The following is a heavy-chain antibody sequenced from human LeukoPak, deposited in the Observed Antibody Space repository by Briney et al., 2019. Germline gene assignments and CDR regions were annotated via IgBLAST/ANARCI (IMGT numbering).Heavy chain of an antibody. CDR3: AKFGYSYGTGDCFDY. D-gene: IGHD5-18*01. Sequence: GGSLRLSCAASGFTFSTYAMSGVRQAPGKALVWVSAISGSGGSTYYADPVKGRFTISRDNSKNTLYLQMNSLRAEDTAVYYCAKFGYSYGTGDCFDYWGQGTLVTVSS. CDR1: GFTFSTYA. V-gene: IGHV3-23*01. J-gene: IGHJ4*02. CDR2: ISGSGGST.